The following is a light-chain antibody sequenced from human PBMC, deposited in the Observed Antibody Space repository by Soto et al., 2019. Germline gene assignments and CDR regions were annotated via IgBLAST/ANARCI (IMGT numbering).Light chain of an antibody. J-gene: IGKJ2*01. CDR3: HQYNNWPPYT. CDR2: GAS. Sequence: EIVLTQSPATVSVSPGERATLSCRASQSVSTNLAWYQQKPGQAPRLLIYGASTRAAGIPARFSGSASGTEFTLTISSLQSEDFAVYFCHQYNNWPPYTFGQGTKLDIK. V-gene: IGKV3-15*01. CDR1: QSVSTN.